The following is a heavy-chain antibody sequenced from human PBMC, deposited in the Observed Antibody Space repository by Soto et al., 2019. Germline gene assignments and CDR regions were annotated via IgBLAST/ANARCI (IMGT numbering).Heavy chain of an antibody. J-gene: IGHJ4*02. D-gene: IGHD3-10*01. Sequence: VQLVESGGGLVKPGGSLRLSCAASGFSFKDAWMSWVRQTPGKGLEWVGRVKSEIDGGTTDYAAPVKGRFTISRDDATNMLYLQMNSLETADTAVYYCTSAPDAHQYYWGRGALVSVSS. V-gene: IGHV3-15*01. CDR1: GFSFKDAW. CDR2: VKSEIDGGTT. CDR3: TSAPDAHQYY.